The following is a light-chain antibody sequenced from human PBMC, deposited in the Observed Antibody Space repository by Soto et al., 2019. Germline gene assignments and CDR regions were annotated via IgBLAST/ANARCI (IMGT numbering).Light chain of an antibody. CDR1: QSVSSSY. CDR2: GAS. J-gene: IGKJ1*01. CDR3: QQYGSSDWE. Sequence: EIVLTQSPGTLSLSPGERATLSCRASQSVSSSYLAWYQQKPGQAPRLLIYGASSRATGIPDRFSGSGSGTDFTLTISRLEPEDFEVYYCQQYGSSDWEFGNGTKVDI. V-gene: IGKV3-20*01.